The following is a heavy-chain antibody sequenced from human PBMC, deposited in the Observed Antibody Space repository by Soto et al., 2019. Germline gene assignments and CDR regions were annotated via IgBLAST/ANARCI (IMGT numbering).Heavy chain of an antibody. CDR3: ASCDFWSGQTKPPSGYYYGMDG. CDR2: INPSGGST. V-gene: IGHV1-46*01. CDR1: GYTFTSYY. D-gene: IGHD3-3*01. Sequence: ASVKVSCKASGYTFTSYYMHWVRQAPGQGLEWMGIINPSGGSTSYAQKFQGRVTMTRDTSTSTVYMELSSLRSEDTAVYYCASCDFWSGQTKPPSGYYYGMDGWGQGTTVTGSS. J-gene: IGHJ6*02.